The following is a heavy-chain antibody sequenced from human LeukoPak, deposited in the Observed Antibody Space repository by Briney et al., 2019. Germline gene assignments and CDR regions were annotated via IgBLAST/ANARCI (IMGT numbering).Heavy chain of an antibody. J-gene: IGHJ3*02. CDR1: GFTFSSYS. Sequence: GGSLRLSCAASGFTFSSYSMNWVRQAPGKGLEWVPSISSSSSYIYYADSVKGRFTISRDNTKNSLYLQMNSLRAEDTAVYYCARFLSGNAFDIWGQGTMVTVSS. V-gene: IGHV3-21*01. CDR2: ISSSSSYI. D-gene: IGHD6-13*01. CDR3: ARFLSGNAFDI.